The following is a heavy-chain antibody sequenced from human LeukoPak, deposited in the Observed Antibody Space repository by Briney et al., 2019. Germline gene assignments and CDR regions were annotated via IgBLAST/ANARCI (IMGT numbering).Heavy chain of an antibody. Sequence: GGSLRLSCAASGFTVSSNYMSWVRQAPGKGLEWVSVIYSGGSTYYADSVKGRFTISRDNARNSLFLQMDSLKTGDTAVYFCARNRNLGGVTWFYFDYWGPGTLVTVSS. V-gene: IGHV3-53*05. J-gene: IGHJ4*02. CDR3: ARNRNLGGVTWFYFDY. CDR2: IYSGGST. D-gene: IGHD1-14*01. CDR1: GFTVSSNY.